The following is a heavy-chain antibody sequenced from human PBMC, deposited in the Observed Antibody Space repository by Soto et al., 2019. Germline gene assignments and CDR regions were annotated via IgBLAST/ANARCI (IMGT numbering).Heavy chain of an antibody. Sequence: QVQLVQSGAEVKKPGASVKVSCKASGYTFTNYAMHWVRQAPGQRLEWMGWINAAIGNTKYSQKFQGSVTITTDTAANTAYMELSILRSADTSVYYCAGRNAYGSGSYACAYWGQGTLVTVSS. CDR3: AGRNAYGSGSYACAY. CDR2: INAAIGNT. V-gene: IGHV1-3*01. D-gene: IGHD3-10*01. CDR1: GYTFTNYA. J-gene: IGHJ4*02.